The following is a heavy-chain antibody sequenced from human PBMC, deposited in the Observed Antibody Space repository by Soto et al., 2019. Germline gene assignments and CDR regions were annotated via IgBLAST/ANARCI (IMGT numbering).Heavy chain of an antibody. CDR2: ISSSSSYI. V-gene: IGHV3-21*01. CDR3: AREHCSSTSCYRNAYNWFDP. Sequence: GGSLRLSCAASGFTFSSYSMNWVRQAPGKGLEWVSSISSSSSYIYYADSVKGRFTISRDNAKNSLYLQMNSLRAEDTAVYYCAREHCSSTSCYRNAYNWFDPWGQGTLVTVSS. CDR1: GFTFSSYS. J-gene: IGHJ5*02. D-gene: IGHD2-2*01.